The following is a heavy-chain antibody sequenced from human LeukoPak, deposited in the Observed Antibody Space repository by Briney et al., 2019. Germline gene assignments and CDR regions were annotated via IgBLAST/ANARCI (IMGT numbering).Heavy chain of an antibody. J-gene: IGHJ5*02. CDR1: GFTFDDYA. Sequence: GRSLTLSCAASGFTFDDYAMHWVRQAPGKGLEWVSGISWNSGSIGYADSVKGRFTISIDNAKNFLYLQMNSLRAEDTALDDYAKDLAAVTTGWFDPWGQGTLVTVSS. D-gene: IGHD4-17*01. CDR2: ISWNSGSI. V-gene: IGHV3-9*01. CDR3: AKDLAAVTTGWFDP.